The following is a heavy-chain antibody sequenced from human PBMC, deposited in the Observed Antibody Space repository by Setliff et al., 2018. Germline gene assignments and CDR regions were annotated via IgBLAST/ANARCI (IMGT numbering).Heavy chain of an antibody. D-gene: IGHD6-19*01. Sequence: PGGSLRLSCVASTFTFSNYAVTWVRQAPGKGLEWVSSIDVGGGNTYYADSVKGRFTISRDNSRNTLYLQMNSLRAEDTAVYYCARGQMISGWYYFDSWGQGTLVTVSS. V-gene: IGHV3-23*01. CDR1: TFTFSNYA. CDR2: IDVGGGNT. J-gene: IGHJ4*02. CDR3: ARGQMISGWYYFDS.